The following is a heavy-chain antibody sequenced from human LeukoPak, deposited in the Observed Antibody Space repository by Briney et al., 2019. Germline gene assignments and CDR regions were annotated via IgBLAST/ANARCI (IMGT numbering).Heavy chain of an antibody. V-gene: IGHV3-23*01. D-gene: IGHD1-1*01. J-gene: IGHJ4*02. CDR3: ANEVRPNDY. CDR2: IDISGGST. Sequence: GGSLRLSCTASGFAFSVYAMSWLRQPPGKGLEWVASIDISGGSTYYEDSVQGRFTISRDNSKNTLYLEMNSLRVEDTALYYCANEVRPNDYWGQGTLVTVSS. CDR1: GFAFSVYA.